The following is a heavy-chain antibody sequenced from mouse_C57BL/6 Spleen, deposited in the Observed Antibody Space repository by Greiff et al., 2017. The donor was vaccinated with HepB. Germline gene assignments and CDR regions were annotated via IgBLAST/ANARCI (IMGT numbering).Heavy chain of an antibody. CDR3: ARRDCDY. J-gene: IGHJ2*01. V-gene: IGHV1-20*01. CDR1: GYSFTGYF. CDR2: INPYNGDT. Sequence: EVKLVESGPELVKPGDSVKISCKASGYSFTGYFMNWVMQSHGKSLEWIGRINPYNGDTFYNQKFKGKATLTVDKSSSTAHMELRSLTSEDSAVYYCARRDCDYWGQGTTLTVSS.